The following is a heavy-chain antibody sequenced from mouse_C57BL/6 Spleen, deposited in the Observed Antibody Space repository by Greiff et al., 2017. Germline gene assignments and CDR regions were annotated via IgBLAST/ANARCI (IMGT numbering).Heavy chain of an antibody. CDR2: IWSGGST. J-gene: IGHJ3*01. D-gene: IGHD1-1*01. CDR3: ATPYYGSSYEFAY. Sequence: QVQLQQSGPGLVQPSQSLSITCTVSGFSLTSYGVHWVRQSPGKGLEWLGVIWSGGSTDYNAAFISRLSISKDNSKSQVFFKMNSLQADDTAIYYCATPYYGSSYEFAYWGKGTLVTVSA. CDR1: GFSLTSYG. V-gene: IGHV2-2*01.